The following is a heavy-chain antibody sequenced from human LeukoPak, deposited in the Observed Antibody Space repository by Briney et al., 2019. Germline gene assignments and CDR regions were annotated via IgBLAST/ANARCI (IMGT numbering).Heavy chain of an antibody. CDR1: GGTFSSYA. D-gene: IGHD1-26*01. CDR2: IIPILGIA. Sequence: EASVKVSCTTSGGTFSSYAISWVRQAPGQGLEWMGRIIPILGIANYAQKFQGRVTITADKSTSTAYMELSSLRSEDTAVYYCARDAESGSYGVGGFDYWGQGTLVTVSS. V-gene: IGHV1-69*04. CDR3: ARDAESGSYGVGGFDY. J-gene: IGHJ4*02.